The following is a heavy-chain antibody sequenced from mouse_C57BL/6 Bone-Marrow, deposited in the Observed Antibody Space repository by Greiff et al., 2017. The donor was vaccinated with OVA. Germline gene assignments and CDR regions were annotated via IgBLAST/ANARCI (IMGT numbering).Heavy chain of an antibody. V-gene: IGHV1-81*01. CDR1: GYTFTSYG. CDR2: IYPRSGNT. CDR3: AREGITTVVYFDY. Sequence: QVQLKQSGAELARPGASVKLSCKASGYTFTSYGISWVKQRTGQGLEWIGEIYPRSGNTYYNEKFKGKATLTADKSSSTAYMELRSLTSEDSAVYFCAREGITTVVYFDYWGQGTTLTVSS. J-gene: IGHJ2*01. D-gene: IGHD1-1*01.